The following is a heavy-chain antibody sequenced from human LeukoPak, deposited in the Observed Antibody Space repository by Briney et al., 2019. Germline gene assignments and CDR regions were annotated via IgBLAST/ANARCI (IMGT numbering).Heavy chain of an antibody. V-gene: IGHV1-46*01. CDR3: ARDYYGGHNLYNFDF. CDR1: GYTFTGYY. J-gene: IGHJ4*02. CDR2: INPSGGST. Sequence: ASVKVSCKASGYTFTGYYLHWVRQAPGQGLEWMGIINPSGGSTSYAQKFQGRVTMTRDMSTSTVYMELSSLRSEDTAVYYCARDYYGGHNLYNFDFWGQGTRVIVSS. D-gene: IGHD3-10*01.